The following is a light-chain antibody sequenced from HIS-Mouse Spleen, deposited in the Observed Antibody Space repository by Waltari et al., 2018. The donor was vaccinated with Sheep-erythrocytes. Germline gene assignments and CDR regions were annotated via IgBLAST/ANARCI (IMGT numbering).Light chain of an antibody. CDR1: SSAVGGYNY. CDR2: DVS. J-gene: IGLJ2*01. CDR3: QAWDSSTAV. V-gene: IGLV2-11*01. Sequence: QSALTQPRSVSGSPGQSVTISCTGTSSAVGGYNYVSCYKQHPGKAPKLMIYDVSKRPSGVPDRFSGSKSGNTASLTISGLQAEDEADYYCQAWDSSTAVFGGGTKLTVL.